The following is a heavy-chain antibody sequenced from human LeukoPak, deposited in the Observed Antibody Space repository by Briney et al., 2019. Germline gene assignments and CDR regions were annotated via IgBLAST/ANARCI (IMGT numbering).Heavy chain of an antibody. D-gene: IGHD1-14*01. Sequence: ASVKVSCKVSGYTLTELSMHWVRQAPGKGLEWMGGFDPEDGETIYAQKFQGRVTMIEDTSTDTAYMELSSLRSEDTAVYYCATGVPTTDYWGQGTLVTVSS. J-gene: IGHJ4*02. V-gene: IGHV1-24*01. CDR2: FDPEDGET. CDR1: GYTLTELS. CDR3: ATGVPTTDY.